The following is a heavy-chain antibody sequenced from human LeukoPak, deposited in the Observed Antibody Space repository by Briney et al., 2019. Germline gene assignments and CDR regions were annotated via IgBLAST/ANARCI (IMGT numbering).Heavy chain of an antibody. CDR1: GDSINSGSYS. CDR2: IYYSGST. D-gene: IGHD5-12*01. J-gene: IGHJ4*02. V-gene: IGHV4-39*02. Sequence: SEALSLTCTVSGDSINSGSYSWGWIRQPPGKGLEWIGLIYYSGSTSYNPSLKSRVTISVDTSKNQFSLRLNAVTAADTAVYYCARDNSGYGIFDSWGQGTLVTVSS. CDR3: ARDNSGYGIFDS.